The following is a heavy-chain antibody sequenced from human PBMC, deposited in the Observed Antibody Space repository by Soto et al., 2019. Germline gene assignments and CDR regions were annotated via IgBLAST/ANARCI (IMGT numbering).Heavy chain of an antibody. J-gene: IGHJ4*02. CDR2: ISYDGSNK. CDR3: ARRGGRVLRRDGSHCIDF. Sequence: QVQLVESGGGVVQPGRSLRLSCAASGFTFSSYGMHWVRQAPGKGLEWVAVISYDGSNKYYADSVKGRFTISRDNSKKPLYLQIRSLRAADADEYYCARRGGRVLRRDGSHCIDFWGQGSLVAVSS. CDR1: GFTFSSYG. V-gene: IGHV3-30*03. D-gene: IGHD2-15*01.